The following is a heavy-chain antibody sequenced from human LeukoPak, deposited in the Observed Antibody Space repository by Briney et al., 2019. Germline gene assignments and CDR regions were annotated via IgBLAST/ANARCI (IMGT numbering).Heavy chain of an antibody. V-gene: IGHV3-21*01. CDR3: ATARRWLRPFDY. CDR2: ISSSSSYI. Sequence: GGSLRLSCAASGFTFSSYSMNWVRQAPGKGLEWVSSISSSSSYIYYADSVKGRFTISRVNAKNSLYLQMNSLRAEDTAVYYCATARRWLRPFDYWGQGTLVTVSS. J-gene: IGHJ4*02. CDR1: GFTFSSYS. D-gene: IGHD5-12*01.